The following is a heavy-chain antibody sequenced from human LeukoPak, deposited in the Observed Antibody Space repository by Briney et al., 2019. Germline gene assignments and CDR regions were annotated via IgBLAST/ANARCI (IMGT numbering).Heavy chain of an antibody. Sequence: ASVKVSCKASGYTFTGYYMHWVRQAPGQGLEWMGWINPNSGGTNYAQKFQGRVTMTRDTSTSTAYMELSRLRSDDTAVYYCARDGDHRYYYDSSGYYRQYFDYWGQGTLVTVSS. D-gene: IGHD3-22*01. CDR3: ARDGDHRYYYDSSGYYRQYFDY. V-gene: IGHV1-2*02. J-gene: IGHJ4*02. CDR2: INPNSGGT. CDR1: GYTFTGYY.